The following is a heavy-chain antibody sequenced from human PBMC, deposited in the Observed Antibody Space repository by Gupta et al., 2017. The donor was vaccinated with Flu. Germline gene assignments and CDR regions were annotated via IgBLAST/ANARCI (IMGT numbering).Heavy chain of an antibody. Sequence: KGLEWVLAISGSGASTYYADSVKGRFTISRDNSKNTLFLQMNSLRAEDTAVYYCAVKGGYCSGGRCYYPFDYWGQGTLVTVSS. V-gene: IGHV3-23*01. D-gene: IGHD2-15*01. CDR3: AVKGGYCSGGRCYYPFDY. CDR2: ISGSGAST. J-gene: IGHJ4*02.